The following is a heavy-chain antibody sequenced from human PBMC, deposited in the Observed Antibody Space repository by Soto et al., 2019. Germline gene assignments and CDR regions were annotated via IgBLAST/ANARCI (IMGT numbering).Heavy chain of an antibody. Sequence: SETLSLTCAVSDDSITSSAWWSCVRQPPGKGLEWIGEIHLGGTTNYNPSLKSRVTISVDKSKNQFSLILNSVTAADTAIYYCARGDNWRLDLWGQGTLVTVSS. J-gene: IGHJ5*02. CDR3: ARGDNWRLDL. CDR2: IHLGGTT. CDR1: DDSITSSAW. D-gene: IGHD1-20*01. V-gene: IGHV4-4*02.